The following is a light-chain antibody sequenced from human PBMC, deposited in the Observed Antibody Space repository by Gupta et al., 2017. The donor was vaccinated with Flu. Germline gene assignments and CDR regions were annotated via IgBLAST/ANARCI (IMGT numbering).Light chain of an antibody. CDR3: NSRDSSGNHLVV. V-gene: IGLV3-19*01. Sequence: SSELTQDPAVSVALGQTVRITCQGDSLRSYYASWYQQKPGQAPVLVIYGKNNRPSGIPDRFSGPSSGNTASLTINGAQAEDEADYYCNSRDSSGNHLVVFGGGTKLTVL. CDR1: SLRSYY. J-gene: IGLJ2*01. CDR2: GKN.